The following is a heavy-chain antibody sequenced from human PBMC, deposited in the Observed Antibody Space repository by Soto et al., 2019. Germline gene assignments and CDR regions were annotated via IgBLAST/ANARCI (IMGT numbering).Heavy chain of an antibody. CDR3: ATGTFNFDS. J-gene: IGHJ4*02. CDR2: ISGSGGST. V-gene: IGHV3-23*01. D-gene: IGHD2-8*01. Sequence: EVQLLDSGGGLVQPGGSLRLSCAASGFTFSSYAMSWVRQAPGKGLEWVSSISGSGGSTYYADSVKGRFNISRDNSKITLYLQMNSLRDEDTAVYYCATGTFNFDSWGQGTLVTVSS. CDR1: GFTFSSYA.